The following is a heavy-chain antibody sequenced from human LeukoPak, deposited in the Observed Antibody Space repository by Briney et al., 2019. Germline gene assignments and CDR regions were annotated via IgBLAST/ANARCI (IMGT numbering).Heavy chain of an antibody. CDR3: ARGYFVVVPAAIRYYYYYMDV. V-gene: IGHV4-34*01. D-gene: IGHD2-2*01. J-gene: IGHJ6*03. CDR2: INHGGRT. Sequence: SETLSLTCAVYGGSFSGYYWSWIRQPPGKGLEWIGEINHGGRTNYNTSLKSQVTISVDTSKNQFSLTLSSVPAADTAVYYCARGYFVVVPAAIRYYYYYMDVWGKGTTVTVSS. CDR1: GGSFSGYY.